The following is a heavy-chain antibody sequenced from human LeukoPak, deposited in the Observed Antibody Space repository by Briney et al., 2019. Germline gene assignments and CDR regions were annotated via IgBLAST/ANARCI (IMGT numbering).Heavy chain of an antibody. D-gene: IGHD6-19*01. CDR3: AREAVALDY. Sequence: ASVKVSCKASGYTFTGNNIHWVRQAPGQGLEWIGLFNPTAGGTSYAQQFQGRVTMTRDTSANIVYKQLSSLRYEDTAVYFCAREAVALDYWGQGTLVTVSS. V-gene: IGHV1-46*01. CDR2: FNPTAGGT. J-gene: IGHJ4*02. CDR1: GYTFTGNN.